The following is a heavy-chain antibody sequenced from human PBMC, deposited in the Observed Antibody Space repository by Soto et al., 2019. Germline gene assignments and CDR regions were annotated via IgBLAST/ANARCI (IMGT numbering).Heavy chain of an antibody. J-gene: IGHJ6*02. V-gene: IGHV1-46*01. CDR2: INPVDGVT. Sequence: QEQLVQSGAELKKPGASVKVSCKASGYTFSNYFIHWVRQAPGQGLEWMGIINPVDGVTNYAQGRVPMTRDTSTSTVYMELSSLTSAVTAIYYCARTLEYYYGMDGWGQGTSVTVSS. CDR1: GYTFSNYF. CDR3: ARTLEYYYGMDG. D-gene: IGHD6-6*01.